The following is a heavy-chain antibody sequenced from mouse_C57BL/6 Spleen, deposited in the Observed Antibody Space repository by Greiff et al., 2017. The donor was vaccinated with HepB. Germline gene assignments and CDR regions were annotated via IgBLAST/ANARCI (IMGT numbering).Heavy chain of an antibody. Sequence: QVHVKQSGAELVRPGASVTLSCKASGYTFTDYEMHWVKQTPVHGLEWIGAIDPETGGTAYNQKFKGKAILTADKSSSTAYMELRSLTSEDSAVYYCTRPYGSSPWFAYWGQGTLVTVSA. CDR2: IDPETGGT. CDR3: TRPYGSSPWFAY. CDR1: GYTFTDYE. D-gene: IGHD1-1*01. V-gene: IGHV1-15*01. J-gene: IGHJ3*01.